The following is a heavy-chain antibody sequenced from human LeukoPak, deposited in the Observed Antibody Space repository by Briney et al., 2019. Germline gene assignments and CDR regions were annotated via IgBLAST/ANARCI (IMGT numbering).Heavy chain of an antibody. CDR2: MNPNSGNT. D-gene: IGHD3-22*01. V-gene: IGHV1-8*01. Sequence: ASVKVSCKASGYTFTSYDINWVRQATGQGLEWMGWMNPNSGNTGYAQKLQGRVTMTRNTSISTAYMELSSLRSEDTAVYYCARGGMARYYYDSSGYSFDPWGQGTLVTVSS. CDR3: ARGGMARYYYDSSGYSFDP. J-gene: IGHJ5*02. CDR1: GYTFTSYD.